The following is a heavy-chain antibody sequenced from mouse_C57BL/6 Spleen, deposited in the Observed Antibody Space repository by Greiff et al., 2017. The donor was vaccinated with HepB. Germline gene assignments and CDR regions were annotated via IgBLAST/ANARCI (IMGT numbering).Heavy chain of an antibody. Sequence: QVQLKQPGTELVKPGASVKLSCKASGYTFTSYWMHWVKQRPGQGLEWIGNINPSNGGTNYNEKFKSKATLTVDKSSSTAYMQLSSLTSEDSAVYYCARKIYGSSFYWYFDVWGTGTTVTVSS. CDR2: INPSNGGT. CDR1: GYTFTSYW. D-gene: IGHD1-1*01. V-gene: IGHV1-53*01. CDR3: ARKIYGSSFYWYFDV. J-gene: IGHJ1*03.